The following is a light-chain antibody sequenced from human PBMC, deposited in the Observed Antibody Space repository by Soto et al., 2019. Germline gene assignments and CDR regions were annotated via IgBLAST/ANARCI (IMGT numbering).Light chain of an antibody. Sequence: EIVMTQSPGTVSVFTGETVTLSCRASQSVSGYLYWFHQKPGQAPRLVLLRIFTRAIGVPARFSGSGSGTDFTLTISCLQSEDFATYYCQQYNTYPWTFGQGTKV. CDR2: RIF. CDR1: QSVSGY. V-gene: IGKV3-15*01. CDR3: QQYNTYPWT. J-gene: IGKJ1*01.